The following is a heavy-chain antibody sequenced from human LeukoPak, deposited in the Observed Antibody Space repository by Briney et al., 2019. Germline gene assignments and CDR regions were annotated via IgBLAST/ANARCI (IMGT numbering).Heavy chain of an antibody. CDR2: INHSGST. J-gene: IGHJ3*02. CDR1: GGSFSGYY. V-gene: IGHV4-34*01. D-gene: IGHD3-22*01. CDR3: ARHSGYYYARDAFDI. Sequence: SETLSLTCAVYGGSFSGYYWSWIRQPPEKGLEWIGEINHSGSTNYNPSLKSRVTISVDTSKNQFSLKLSSVTAADTTVYYCARHSGYYYARDAFDIWGQGTLVTVSS.